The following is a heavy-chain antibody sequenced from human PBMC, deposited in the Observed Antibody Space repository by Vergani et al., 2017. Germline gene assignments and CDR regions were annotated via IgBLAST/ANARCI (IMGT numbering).Heavy chain of an antibody. CDR3: ARQGGGRGCSGYDCPIDY. Sequence: QLQLQESGPGLVKPSETLSLTCTVSGVSISSSSYYWGWIRQPPGKGLEWIGSIYYSGSTYYNPSLKSRVTISVDTSKNQFSLKLSSVTAADTAVYYCARQGGGRGCSGYDCPIDYWGQGTLVTVSS. CDR2: IYYSGST. V-gene: IGHV4-39*01. CDR1: GVSISSSSYY. D-gene: IGHD5-12*01. J-gene: IGHJ4*02.